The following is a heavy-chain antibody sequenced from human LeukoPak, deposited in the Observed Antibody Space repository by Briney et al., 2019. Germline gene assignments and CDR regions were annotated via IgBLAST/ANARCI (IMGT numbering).Heavy chain of an antibody. Sequence: PGGSLRLSCAASGFTFSSYWMHWVRQAPGKGLVWVSRINSDGSKTSYADSVKGRFTISRDNAKNTLYLQMNSLRVEDTAVYYCARESYYYDSSGSWGQGTLVTVSS. V-gene: IGHV3-74*01. CDR3: ARESYYYDSSGS. CDR1: GFTFSSYW. D-gene: IGHD3-22*01. CDR2: INSDGSKT. J-gene: IGHJ5*02.